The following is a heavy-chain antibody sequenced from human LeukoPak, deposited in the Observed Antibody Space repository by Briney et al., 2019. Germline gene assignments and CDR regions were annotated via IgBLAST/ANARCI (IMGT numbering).Heavy chain of an antibody. CDR2: IIPIFGTA. CDR3: ARASPEYCGGDCYSPTYFDY. D-gene: IGHD2-21*02. CDR1: GGTFSSYA. Sequence: GASVKVSCKASGGTFSSYAISWVRQAPGQGLEWMGGIIPIFGTANYAQKFQGRVTITADESTSTAYMELSSLRSEDTAVYYCARASPEYCGGDCYSPTYFDYWGQGTLVTVSS. V-gene: IGHV1-69*13. J-gene: IGHJ4*02.